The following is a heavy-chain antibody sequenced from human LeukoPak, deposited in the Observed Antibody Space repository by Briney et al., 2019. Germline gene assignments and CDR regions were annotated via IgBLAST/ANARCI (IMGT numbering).Heavy chain of an antibody. V-gene: IGHV1-18*01. CDR2: ISAYNGNT. D-gene: IGHD3-10*01. J-gene: IGHJ4*02. CDR1: GGTFSSYA. CDR3: ARDLYGSGSYLGY. Sequence: GSSVKVSCKASGGTFSSYAISWVRQAPGQGLEWMGWISAYNGNTNYAQKLQGRVTMTTDTSTSTAYMELRSLRSDDTAVYYCARDLYGSGSYLGYWGQGTLVTVSS.